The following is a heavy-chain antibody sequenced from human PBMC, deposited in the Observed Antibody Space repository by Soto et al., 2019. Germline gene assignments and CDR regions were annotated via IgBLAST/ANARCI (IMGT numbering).Heavy chain of an antibody. Sequence: ASVKVSCKASGCTFTSYGIHWVRQAPGQRLEWMGWINAANGDTKYSPKFQGRVTITRDTSASTAYMELSSLRSEDTAVYYCVRRHVSATGIDWFDPWGQGTLVTVSS. CDR2: INAANGDT. CDR3: VRRHVSATGIDWFDP. V-gene: IGHV1-3*01. CDR1: GCTFTSYG. D-gene: IGHD6-13*01. J-gene: IGHJ5*02.